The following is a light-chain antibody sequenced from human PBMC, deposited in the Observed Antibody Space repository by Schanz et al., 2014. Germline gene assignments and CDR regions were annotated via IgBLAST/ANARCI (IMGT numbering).Light chain of an antibody. Sequence: EIVLTQSPGTLSLSPGERATLSCRASQSVSSSYLAWYQQKPGQAPRLLIYGASSRATGIPDRFSGSGSGTDFTLTISRLEPEDFAVYYCQQYHIWPPWTFGQGTKVEIK. CDR2: GAS. CDR3: QQYHIWPPWT. CDR1: QSVSSSY. V-gene: IGKV3-20*01. J-gene: IGKJ1*01.